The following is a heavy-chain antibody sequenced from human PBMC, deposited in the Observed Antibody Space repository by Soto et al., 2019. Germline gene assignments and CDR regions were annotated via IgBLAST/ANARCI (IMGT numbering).Heavy chain of an antibody. CDR1: GGSFSGYY. D-gene: IGHD3-3*01. CDR3: ARARKKYYDFWSGYNWFDP. Sequence: SETLSLTCAAYGGSFSGYYWSWIRQPPGKGLEWIGEINHSGSTNYNPSLKSRVTISVDTSKNQFSLKLSSVTAADTAVYYCARARKKYYDFWSGYNWFDPWGQGTLVTVSS. J-gene: IGHJ5*02. V-gene: IGHV4-34*01. CDR2: INHSGST.